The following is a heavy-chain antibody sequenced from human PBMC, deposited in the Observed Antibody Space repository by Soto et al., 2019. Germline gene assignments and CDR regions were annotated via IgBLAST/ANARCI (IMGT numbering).Heavy chain of an antibody. CDR1: GYSIVSSSW. V-gene: IGHV1-46*01. Sequence: WKASGYSIVSSSWIPSDRQENGQGLEWMGIINPTGTMTRYSEKFQGRLTMTRDTSTSTDYMELSSLTSADTAGYFCARDTGGDHDAFDIWGQGTMVPVS. D-gene: IGHD2-8*02. CDR3: ARDTGGDHDAFDI. CDR2: INPTGTMT. J-gene: IGHJ3*02.